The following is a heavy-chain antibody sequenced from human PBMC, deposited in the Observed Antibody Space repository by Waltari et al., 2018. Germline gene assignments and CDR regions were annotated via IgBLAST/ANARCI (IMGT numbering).Heavy chain of an antibody. CDR3: ARAAGWFGELLSGGAGYFDY. CDR2: IIPIFGTA. Sequence: QVQLVQSGAEVKKPGSSVKVSCKASGGTFSSYAISWVRQAPGHGLEWMGGIIPIFGTANYAQKFQGRVTITADESTSTAYMELSSLRSEDTAVYYCARAAGWFGELLSGGAGYFDYWGQGTLVTVSS. D-gene: IGHD3-10*01. CDR1: GGTFSSYA. J-gene: IGHJ4*02. V-gene: IGHV1-69*12.